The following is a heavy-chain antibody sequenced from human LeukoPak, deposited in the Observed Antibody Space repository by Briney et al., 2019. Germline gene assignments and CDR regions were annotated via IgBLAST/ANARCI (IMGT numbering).Heavy chain of an antibody. CDR1: GGSISSSAYY. CDR3: ARVLEAASFDY. CDR2: IFYSGST. Sequence: SETLSLTCTVSGGSISSSAYYWGWIRQPPGKGLEWIGNIFYSGSTYYNPSLKSRVTISVDTSKNQFSLKLTSVTAADTAVYYCARVLEAASFDYWGQGSPVTVSS. J-gene: IGHJ4*02. V-gene: IGHV4-39*01. D-gene: IGHD6-13*01.